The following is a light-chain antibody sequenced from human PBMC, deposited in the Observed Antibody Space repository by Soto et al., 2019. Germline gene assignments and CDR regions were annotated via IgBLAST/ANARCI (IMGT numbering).Light chain of an antibody. CDR1: QGIRNN. CDR2: AAS. V-gene: IGKV1-6*01. Sequence: AIQMTQSPSSLSASVGDRVTITCRASQGIRNNLGWYQQKPGKAPKLLIYAASSLQSGNPSRFSGSGSGTDFTLTISSLQPEDFATYYCLQEYIYPQTFGQGTKVDIK. J-gene: IGKJ1*01. CDR3: LQEYIYPQT.